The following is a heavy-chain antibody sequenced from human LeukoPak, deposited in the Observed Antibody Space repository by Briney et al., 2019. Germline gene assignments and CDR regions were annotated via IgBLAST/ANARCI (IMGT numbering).Heavy chain of an antibody. Sequence: PGGSLRLSCAASGFTFSSYWMSWVRPAPGKGLEWVGNIKQDGSEKYYVDSVKGRFTISRDNAKNSLYLQMNSLRAEDTAVYYCARDPTYGVVVAAALHYYYYMDVWGKGTTVTVSS. J-gene: IGHJ6*03. CDR2: IKQDGSEK. V-gene: IGHV3-7*01. CDR1: GFTFSSYW. CDR3: ARDPTYGVVVAAALHYYYYMDV. D-gene: IGHD2-15*01.